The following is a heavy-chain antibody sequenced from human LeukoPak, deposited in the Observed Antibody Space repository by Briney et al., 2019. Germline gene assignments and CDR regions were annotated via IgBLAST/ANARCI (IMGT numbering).Heavy chain of an antibody. Sequence: GGSLRLSCAASGFTFSSYAMHWVRQAPGKGLEWVAVISYDGGNKYYADSVKGRFTISRDNSKNTLYLQMNSLRAEDTAVYYCLGAVAGRNYWGQGTLVTVSS. D-gene: IGHD6-19*01. CDR1: GFTFSSYA. CDR2: ISYDGGNK. V-gene: IGHV3-30-3*01. CDR3: LGAVAGRNY. J-gene: IGHJ4*02.